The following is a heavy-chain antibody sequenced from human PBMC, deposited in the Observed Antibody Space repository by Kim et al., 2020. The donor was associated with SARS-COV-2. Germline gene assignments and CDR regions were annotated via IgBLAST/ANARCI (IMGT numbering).Heavy chain of an antibody. J-gene: IGHJ4*02. V-gene: IGHV3-30-3*01. D-gene: IGHD4-17*01. CDR2: ISYDGSNK. CDR3: ARDFYGDPAY. Sequence: GGSLRLSCAASGFTFSSYAMHWVRQAPGKGLEWVAVISYDGSNKYYADSVKGRFTISRDNSKNTLYLQMNSLRAEDTAVYYCARDFYGDPAYWGQGTLVTVSS. CDR1: GFTFSSYA.